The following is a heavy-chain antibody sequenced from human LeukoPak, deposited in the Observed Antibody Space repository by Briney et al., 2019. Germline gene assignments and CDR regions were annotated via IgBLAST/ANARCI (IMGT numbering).Heavy chain of an antibody. J-gene: IGHJ6*02. Sequence: GGSLRLSCAASGFTFSSYAMSWVRQAPGKGLEWVSTISGSGSSTYYADSVKGRFTISRDNSKNTLYLQMNSLRVEDTAVYYCARAGSSWYGGSYYYNGLDVWGQGTTVTVSS. CDR1: GFTFSSYA. CDR2: ISGSGSST. V-gene: IGHV3-23*01. D-gene: IGHD3-10*01. CDR3: ARAGSSWYGGSYYYNGLDV.